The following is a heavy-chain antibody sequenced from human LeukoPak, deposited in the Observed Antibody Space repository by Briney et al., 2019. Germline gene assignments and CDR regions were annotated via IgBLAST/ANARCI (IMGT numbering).Heavy chain of an antibody. CDR1: GYSSTTYW. CDR2: IYPGDSDT. V-gene: IGHV5-51*01. CDR3: ARHGGGYCRSTSCYLFDP. D-gene: IGHD2-2*01. Sequence: GESLKISCTASGYSSTTYWIGWLRQMPEKGLEWMGIIYPGDSDTKYSPSFQGQVTISADKSTSTSYLQWSSLKASDTAMYYCARHGGGYCRSTSCYLFDPWGQGTLVTVSS. J-gene: IGHJ5*02.